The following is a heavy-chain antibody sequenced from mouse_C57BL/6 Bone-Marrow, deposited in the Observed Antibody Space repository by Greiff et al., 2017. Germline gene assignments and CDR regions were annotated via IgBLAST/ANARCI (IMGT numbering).Heavy chain of an antibody. Sequence: QVQLQQSGAELARPGASVKLSCKASGYTFTSYGISWVKQRTGQGLEWIGEIYPRSGNTYYNEKFKGKDTLTADKSSSTAYMELRSLTSEDSAVYFCARCYDGSSHYWGQGTTLTVSS. D-gene: IGHD1-1*01. V-gene: IGHV1-81*01. CDR1: GYTFTSYG. J-gene: IGHJ2*01. CDR2: IYPRSGNT. CDR3: ARCYDGSSHY.